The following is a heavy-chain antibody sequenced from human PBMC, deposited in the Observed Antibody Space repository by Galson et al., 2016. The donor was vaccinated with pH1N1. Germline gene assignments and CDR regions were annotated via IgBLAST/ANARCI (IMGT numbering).Heavy chain of an antibody. CDR2: IYSGGNT. CDR1: GFTVSPND. D-gene: IGHD2-15*01. J-gene: IGHJ6*02. Sequence: SLRLSCAASGFTVSPNDMSWFRQAPGKGLEWVSVIYSGGNTYYTDSVKGRFTISRGSSKNTLYLQMNSLRPEDTAVYYCARGYPGFSYYGMDVWGQGTTVTVSS. CDR3: ARGYPGFSYYGMDV. V-gene: IGHV3-53*01.